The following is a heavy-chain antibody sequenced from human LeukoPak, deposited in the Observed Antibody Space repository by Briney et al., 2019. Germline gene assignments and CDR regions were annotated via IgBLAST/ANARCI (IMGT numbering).Heavy chain of an antibody. V-gene: IGHV4-59*01. CDR1: GDSINSSS. CDR2: IYYGGST. J-gene: IGHJ4*02. D-gene: IGHD2-15*01. Sequence: SETLSLTCSVSGDSINSSSWSWMRQPPGKGLEWIGYIYYGGSTNYNPSLKSRVSMSVDTSKNQFSLNLSSVTAADTAVYHCARLLAGCPGGRCRAHFDYWGQGTLVTVSS. CDR3: ARLLAGCPGGRCRAHFDY.